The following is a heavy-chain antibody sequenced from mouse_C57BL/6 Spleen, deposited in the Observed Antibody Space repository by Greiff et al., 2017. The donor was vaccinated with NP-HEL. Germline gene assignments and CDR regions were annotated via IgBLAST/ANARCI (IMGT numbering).Heavy chain of an antibody. CDR3: AREGDDDEAAMDY. V-gene: IGHV3-6*01. CDR2: ISYDGSN. J-gene: IGHJ4*01. Sequence: EVKLQESGPGLVKPSQSLSLTCSVTGYSITSGYYWNWIRQFPGNKLEWMGYISYDGSNNYNSSLKNRISITRDTSKNQFFLKLNYVTTEDTATYYGAREGDDDEAAMDYWGQGTSVTVSS. CDR1: GYSITSGYY. D-gene: IGHD2-4*01.